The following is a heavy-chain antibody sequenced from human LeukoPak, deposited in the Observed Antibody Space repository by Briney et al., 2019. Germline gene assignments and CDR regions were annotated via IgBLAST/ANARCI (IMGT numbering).Heavy chain of an antibody. V-gene: IGHV3-21*01. J-gene: IGHJ4*02. CDR3: ARLYDGSAYHADHFDY. D-gene: IGHD3-22*01. Sequence: GGSLRLSCAGSGFTFNTYNMNWVRQAPGKGLEWVLSISSSSYIYYADSVKGRFTISRDNAKNSLYLQMNSLRAEDTAVYYCARLYDGSAYHADHFDYWGQGTLVIVSS. CDR1: GFTFNTYN. CDR2: ISSSSYI.